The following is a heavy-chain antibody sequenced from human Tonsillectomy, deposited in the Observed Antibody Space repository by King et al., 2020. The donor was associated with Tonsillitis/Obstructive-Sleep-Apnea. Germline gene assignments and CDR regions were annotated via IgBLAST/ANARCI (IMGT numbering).Heavy chain of an antibody. Sequence: VQLVESGGGLVQPGRSLRLSCAASGFTFDDYAMHWVRQAPGKGLEWVSGISWNSGSIGYADSVKGRFTISRDNAKNSLYLQMNSLRAEDTALYYCAKAPRKLMPLRRATYSSRAVWGKGPPVPVPS. J-gene: IGHJ6*03. CDR3: AKAPRKLMPLRRATYSSRAV. V-gene: IGHV3-9*01. D-gene: IGHD3-3*01. CDR1: GFTFDDYA. CDR2: ISWNSGSI.